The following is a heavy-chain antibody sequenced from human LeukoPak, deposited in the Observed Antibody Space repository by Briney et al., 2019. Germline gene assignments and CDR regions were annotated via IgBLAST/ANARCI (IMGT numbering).Heavy chain of an antibody. CDR3: AREKAVAGTEGDREDY. D-gene: IGHD6-19*01. J-gene: IGHJ4*02. CDR1: GGSISSSNW. V-gene: IGHV4-4*02. CDR2: IYHSGST. Sequence: SETLSLTCAVSGGSISSSNWWSWVRQPPGKGLEWIGEIYHSGSTNYNPSLKSRVTISVDKSKNQFSLKLSSVTAADTAVYYCAREKAVAGTEGDREDYWGQGTLVTVSS.